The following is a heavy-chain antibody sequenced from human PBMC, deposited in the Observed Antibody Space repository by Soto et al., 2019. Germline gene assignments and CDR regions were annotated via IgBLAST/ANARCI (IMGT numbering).Heavy chain of an antibody. CDR2: IYYSGST. CDR1: GGSVSSGSYY. D-gene: IGHD3-22*01. V-gene: IGHV4-61*01. Sequence: SETLSLTCTVSGGSVSSGSYYWSWIRQPPGKGLEWIGYIYYSGSTNYNPSLKSRVTISVDTSKNQFSLKLSSVTAADTAVYYCARDGSLDYYDSSGYYGSFDYWGQGTLVTVS. J-gene: IGHJ4*02. CDR3: ARDGSLDYYDSSGYYGSFDY.